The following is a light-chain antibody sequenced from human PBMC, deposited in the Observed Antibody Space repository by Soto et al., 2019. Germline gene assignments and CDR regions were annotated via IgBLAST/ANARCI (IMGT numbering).Light chain of an antibody. CDR1: QSVDIN. CDR2: GAS. Sequence: EIVLTQSPATLSVSPVERVTVCFRASQSVDINLAWYQQKPGQAPRLLIYGASTRATDMSGTFSGRGSGTEFTLTISNVRPEDFAVYYCQQYRSWPRTFGQGTKVDIK. V-gene: IGKV3-15*01. CDR3: QQYRSWPRT. J-gene: IGKJ1*01.